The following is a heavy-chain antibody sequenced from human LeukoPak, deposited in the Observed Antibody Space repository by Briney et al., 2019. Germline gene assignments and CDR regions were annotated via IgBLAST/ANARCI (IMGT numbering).Heavy chain of an antibody. CDR3: WVVPYRQVFDY. J-gene: IGHJ4*02. CDR1: GGAISSSSYY. Sequence: PSETLSLTCTVSGGAISSSSYYWGWIRQPPGKRLEWIGSIYYSGSTYYNPSLKSRVTISVDTSKNQFSLKLSSVTAADTAVYYCWVVPYRQVFDYWGQGTPVTVSS. CDR2: IYYSGST. V-gene: IGHV4-39*01. D-gene: IGHD2-2*01.